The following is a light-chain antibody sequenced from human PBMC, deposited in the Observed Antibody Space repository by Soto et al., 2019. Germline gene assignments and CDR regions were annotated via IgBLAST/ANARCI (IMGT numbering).Light chain of an antibody. J-gene: IGKJ1*01. CDR1: HSVRSD. CDR2: DAS. Sequence: EIVMTQSKETLSVSPGERATLSCRASHSVRSDLAWYQQKPGQSPRLLIFDASTRATGIPDRFSGSGSGTEFTLTISRLEPEDFAVYYCQQYGSSSWTFGQVTKVDIK. V-gene: IGKV3-20*01. CDR3: QQYGSSSWT.